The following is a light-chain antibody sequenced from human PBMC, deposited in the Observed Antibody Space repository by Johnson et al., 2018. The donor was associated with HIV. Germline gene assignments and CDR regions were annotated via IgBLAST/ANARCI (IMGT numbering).Light chain of an antibody. CDR3: VTCDRCLSAYYF. Sequence: QSVLTQPPSVSAAPGQKVTISCSGSSSNIGNNYVSWYQQLPGTAPKLLIYDNNKRPSGIPDRFSGSKSGTSATRGITGLRTGDEADYSCVTCDRCLSAYYFFGTGTKFTVL. J-gene: IGLJ1*01. CDR2: DNN. V-gene: IGLV1-51*01. CDR1: SSNIGNNY.